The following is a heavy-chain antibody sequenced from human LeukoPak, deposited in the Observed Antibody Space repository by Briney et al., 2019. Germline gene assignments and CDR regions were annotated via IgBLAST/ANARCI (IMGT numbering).Heavy chain of an antibody. Sequence: GGSLRLSCAASGFTFSSYSMNWVRQAPGKGLEWVSSISSSSSYIYYADSVKGRFTISRDNAKNSLYLQMNSLRAEDTAVYYCARGEAGIIAAAGPPFDYWXXGTLVTVSS. CDR2: ISSSSSYI. D-gene: IGHD6-13*01. J-gene: IGHJ4*01. V-gene: IGHV3-21*01. CDR3: ARGEAGIIAAAGPPFDY. CDR1: GFTFSSYS.